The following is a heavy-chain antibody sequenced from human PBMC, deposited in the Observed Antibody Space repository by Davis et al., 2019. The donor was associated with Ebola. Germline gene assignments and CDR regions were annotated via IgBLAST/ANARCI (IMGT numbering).Heavy chain of an antibody. J-gene: IGHJ5*02. CDR3: AREFKQQLVFGRLDP. D-gene: IGHD6-13*01. CDR1: GYTFTNYG. Sequence: ASVKVSCKASGYTFTNYGITWVRQAPGQGLEWMGLISAYNGNSNYAQKLQGRVTMTTDTSTSTAYMELRSLRSDDTAVYYCAREFKQQLVFGRLDPWGQGTLVTVSS. CDR2: ISAYNGNS. V-gene: IGHV1-18*01.